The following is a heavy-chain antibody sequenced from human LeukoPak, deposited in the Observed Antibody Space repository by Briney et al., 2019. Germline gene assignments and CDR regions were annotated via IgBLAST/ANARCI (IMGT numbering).Heavy chain of an antibody. V-gene: IGHV1-3*01. Sequence: ASVKVSCKASGYTFTSYAMHWVRQAPGQRLEWMGWINAGSGNTKYSQKFQGRVTITRDTSASTAYMELSSLRSEDTAVYYCATQAQILDAFDIWGQGTMVTVSS. CDR3: ATQAQILDAFDI. J-gene: IGHJ3*02. CDR1: GYTFTSYA. CDR2: INAGSGNT.